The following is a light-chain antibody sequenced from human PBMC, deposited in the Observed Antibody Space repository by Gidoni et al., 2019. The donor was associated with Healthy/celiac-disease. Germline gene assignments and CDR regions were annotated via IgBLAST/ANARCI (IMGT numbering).Light chain of an antibody. J-gene: IGKJ1*01. CDR3: QQSYSTFWT. Sequence: DIQMPQSPSSLSASVGDRVTITCRASQSISSYLNWYQQKPGKAPKLLIYAASSLQSGVPSRFSGSGSGTDFTLTISSLQPEDFATYYCQQSYSTFWTFGQXTKVEIK. V-gene: IGKV1-39*01. CDR1: QSISSY. CDR2: AAS.